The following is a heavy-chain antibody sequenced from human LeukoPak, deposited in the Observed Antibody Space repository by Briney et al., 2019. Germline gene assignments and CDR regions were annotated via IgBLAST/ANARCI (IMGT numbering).Heavy chain of an antibody. CDR1: GGTFTSYA. CDR2: IIPIFGRA. CDR3: ASSDAFGGVIVRSYDY. V-gene: IGHV1-69*05. Sequence: SVKVSCKASGGTFTSYAISWVRQAPGQGLEWMGRIIPIFGRANYAQKFKGRVTITTDESTSTAYLELSSLRSEDTAVYYCASSDAFGGVIVRSYDYWGQGTPVTVSS. D-gene: IGHD3-16*02. J-gene: IGHJ4*02.